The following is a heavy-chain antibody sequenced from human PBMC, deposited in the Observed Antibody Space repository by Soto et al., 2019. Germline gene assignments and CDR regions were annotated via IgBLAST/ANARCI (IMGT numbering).Heavy chain of an antibody. CDR3: ARESLPAAMGHYYYYYMDV. CDR2: INPNSGGT. V-gene: IGHV1-2*04. J-gene: IGHJ6*03. D-gene: IGHD2-2*01. Sequence: ASVKVSCKASGYTFTGYYMHWVRQAPGQGLEWMGWINPNSGGTNYAQKFQGWVTMTRDTSISTAYMELSRLRSDDTAVYYCARESLPAAMGHYYYYYMDVWGKGTTVTVSS. CDR1: GYTFTGYY.